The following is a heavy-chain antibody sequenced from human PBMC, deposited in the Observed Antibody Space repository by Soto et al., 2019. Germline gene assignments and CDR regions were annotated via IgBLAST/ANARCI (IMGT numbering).Heavy chain of an antibody. CDR1: GGSISSGGYY. CDR3: ARVMVVAATPRVYYFDF. V-gene: IGHV4-31*03. Sequence: QGQLQESGPGLVKPSQTLSLTCTVSGGSISSGGYYWSWIRQHPGKGLEWIGYTYYSGSTYYNPSLKSRVTISVDTSKNQFSLKLSSVTAADTAVYYCARVMVVAATPRVYYFDFWGQGTLVTVSS. CDR2: TYYSGST. D-gene: IGHD2-15*01. J-gene: IGHJ4*02.